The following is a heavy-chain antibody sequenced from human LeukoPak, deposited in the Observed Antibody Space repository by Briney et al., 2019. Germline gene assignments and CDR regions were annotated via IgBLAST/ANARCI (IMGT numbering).Heavy chain of an antibody. CDR3: AGRSGSFDY. CDR1: GFTFSNYW. J-gene: IGHJ4*02. V-gene: IGHV3-7*01. Sequence: GGSLRLSCAASGFTFSNYWMSWVRQAPGKGLEWVADIKQDGSKKNYVDSVKGRFTISRDNAKNSLYLQMNSLRVEDTAVYYCAGRSGSFDYWGQGTLVTVSS. CDR2: IKQDGSKK. D-gene: IGHD3-10*01.